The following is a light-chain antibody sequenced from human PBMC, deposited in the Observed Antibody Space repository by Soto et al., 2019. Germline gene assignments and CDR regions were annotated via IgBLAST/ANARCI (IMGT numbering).Light chain of an antibody. J-gene: IGKJ1*01. CDR1: QSVASRF. CDR2: GAS. CDR3: QQYGSSGT. V-gene: IGKV3-20*01. Sequence: ETVLTQAPGTLSLSPGERATLSCRASQSVASRFLAWYQLKPGQAPRLLIYGASNRATGIPDRFSGSGSGTDFTLTISRLEPEDFAVYYCQQYGSSGTFGQGTKVDIK.